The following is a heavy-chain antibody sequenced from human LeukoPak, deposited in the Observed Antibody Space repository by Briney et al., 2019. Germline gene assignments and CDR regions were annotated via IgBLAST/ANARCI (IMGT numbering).Heavy chain of an antibody. V-gene: IGHV1-69*06. Sequence: SVKVSCKASGGTFSSYASSWVRQAPGQGLEWMGGIIPIFGTANYAQKFQGRVTITADKSTSTAYMELSSLRSEDTAVYYCARAYGSGRFRVWFDPWGQGTLVTVSS. CDR3: ARAYGSGRFRVWFDP. CDR1: GGTFSSYA. J-gene: IGHJ5*02. D-gene: IGHD3-10*01. CDR2: IIPIFGTA.